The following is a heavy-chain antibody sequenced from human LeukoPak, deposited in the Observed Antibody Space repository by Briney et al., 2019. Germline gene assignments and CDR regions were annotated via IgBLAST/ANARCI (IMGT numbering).Heavy chain of an antibody. CDR3: ATSPATGNIYFDP. D-gene: IGHD1-1*01. V-gene: IGHV3-66*01. CDR2: LYSGGNT. J-gene: IGHJ2*01. Sequence: GGSLRLSCAASGFTVSNNYMGWVRQAPGKGLEWVSVLYSGGNTYYADSVKGRFIISRDNSKNTLYLQMNSLRAEDTAVYYCATSPATGNIYFDPWGRGTLVTVSS. CDR1: GFTVSNNY.